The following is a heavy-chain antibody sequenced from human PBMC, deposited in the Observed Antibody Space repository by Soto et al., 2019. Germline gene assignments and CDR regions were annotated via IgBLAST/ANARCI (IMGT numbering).Heavy chain of an antibody. J-gene: IGHJ3*02. CDR1: GGTFSSYT. V-gene: IGHV1-69*01. Sequence: QVQLVQSGAEVKKPGSSVKGSCKASGGTFSSYTFSWVRHAPGQGLEWMGGIVPLFGTTNDAKIFQGRVTISADESTSAVYCELSSLRSEDSAMYYCARDGDVTSTRPRGGFYIWGQGTVITVSS. D-gene: IGHD6-6*01. CDR2: IVPLFGTT. CDR3: ARDGDVTSTRPRGGFYI.